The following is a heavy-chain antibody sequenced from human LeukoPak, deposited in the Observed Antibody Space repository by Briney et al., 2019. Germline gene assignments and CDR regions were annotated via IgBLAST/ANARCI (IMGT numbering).Heavy chain of an antibody. J-gene: IGHJ4*02. CDR1: GFTFSNYG. D-gene: IGHD2-2*01. CDR3: AKDAFGYCSSTSCYYFDY. V-gene: IGHV3-23*01. Sequence: GGSLRLSCAASGFTFSNYGLSWVRQAPGKGLEWVSGITGSGGSTYYADSVKGRFTISRDNSKNTLYLQMNSLRAEDTAVYYCAKDAFGYCSSTSCYYFDYWGQGTLVTVSS. CDR2: ITGSGGST.